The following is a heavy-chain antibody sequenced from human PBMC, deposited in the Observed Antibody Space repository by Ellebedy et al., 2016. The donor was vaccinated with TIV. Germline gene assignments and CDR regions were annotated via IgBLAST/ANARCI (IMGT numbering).Heavy chain of an antibody. CDR1: GGSISSSSYY. V-gene: IGHV4-39*01. J-gene: IGHJ5*02. CDR3: ASHMVRESTWFDP. Sequence: MPGGSLRLSCTVSGGSISSSSYYWGWIRQPPGKGLEGIGSIYYSGSTYYNLSLKSRVTISVDTSKNQFSLKLSSVTAADTAVYYCASHMVRESTWFDPWGQGTLVTVSS. CDR2: IYYSGST. D-gene: IGHD3-10*01.